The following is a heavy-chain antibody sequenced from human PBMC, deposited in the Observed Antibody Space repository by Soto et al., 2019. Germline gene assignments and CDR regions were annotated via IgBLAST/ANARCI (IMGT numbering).Heavy chain of an antibody. J-gene: IGHJ5*02. CDR3: ARVGVRDGDYGVSRFDP. Sequence: QVQLQQWGAGLLKPSETLSLTCAVYGGSFSGYYWRWIRQPPGKGLEWIGEINHSGTTNYNPSLKSRVTISVDTSKNQFSLKLSSVTAADTAVYYCARVGVRDGDYGVSRFDPWGQGTLVTVSS. V-gene: IGHV4-34*01. CDR1: GGSFSGYY. D-gene: IGHD4-17*01. CDR2: INHSGTT.